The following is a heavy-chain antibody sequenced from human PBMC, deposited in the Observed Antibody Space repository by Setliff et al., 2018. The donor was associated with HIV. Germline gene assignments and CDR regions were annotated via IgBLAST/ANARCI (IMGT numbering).Heavy chain of an antibody. CDR2: IKSRIGGGSI. J-gene: IGHJ4*02. CDR1: GFTFSNVW. V-gene: IGHV3-15*01. Sequence: GGSLRLSCRASGFTFSNVWMNWVRQAPGKGLECVGLIKSRIGGGSIDYAASVNGRFTISTDESNNFLFLQMNSLKTEDTAVYYCARNQGDGFGQGFDYWGQGTLVTVSS. CDR3: ARNQGDGFGQGFDY. D-gene: IGHD3-10*01.